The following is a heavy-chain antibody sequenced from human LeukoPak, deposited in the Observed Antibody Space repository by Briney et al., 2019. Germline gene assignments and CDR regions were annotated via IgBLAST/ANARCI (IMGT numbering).Heavy chain of an antibody. CDR2: INPNSGGT. J-gene: IGHJ6*03. D-gene: IGHD3-3*01. V-gene: IGHV1-2*02. Sequence: ASLKVSCKASGYTFTYYFMHWVRQAPGQGLEWMGWINPNSGGTNYAQRFQGRVTMTRDTSITTTYMELRSLRSDDTAVYYCARMGHPIYYYYMDVWGKGTKVTISS. CDR1: GYTFTYYF. CDR3: ARMGHPIYYYYMDV.